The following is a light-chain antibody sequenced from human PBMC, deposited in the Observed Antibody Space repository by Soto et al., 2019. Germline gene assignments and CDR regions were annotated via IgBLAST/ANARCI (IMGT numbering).Light chain of an antibody. CDR3: QQSYTTPRFT. Sequence: DIQMTQSPSSLSASVGDRVTITCRASQRINSFLNWYQQKPGEAPKLLIYAASRLQGGVPSRFSGSGSGTDFTLTISSLQPEDFATYYCQQSYTTPRFTFGQGTKLEIK. V-gene: IGKV1-39*01. CDR2: AAS. J-gene: IGKJ2*01. CDR1: QRINSF.